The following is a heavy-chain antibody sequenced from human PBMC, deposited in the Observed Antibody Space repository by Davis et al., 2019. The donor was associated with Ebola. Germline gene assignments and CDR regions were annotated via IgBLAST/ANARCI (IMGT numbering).Heavy chain of an antibody. V-gene: IGHV3-23*01. CDR3: AKDFSIFGVVISYGPLDY. CDR2: ISGSGGST. J-gene: IGHJ4*02. CDR1: GFTFSSYA. Sequence: GGSLRLSCAASGFTFSSYAMSWVRQAPGKGLEWVSAISGSGGSTYYADSVKGRFTISRDNSKNTLYLQMNSLRAEDTAVYYCAKDFSIFGVVISYGPLDYWGQGTLVTVSS. D-gene: IGHD3-3*01.